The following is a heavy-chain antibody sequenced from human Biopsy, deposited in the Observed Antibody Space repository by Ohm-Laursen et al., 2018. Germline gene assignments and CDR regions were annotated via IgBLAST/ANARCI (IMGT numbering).Heavy chain of an antibody. V-gene: IGHV4-59*08. Sequence: SQTLSLTCTVSGGSISSYYWSWLRQPPGKGLEWIGYIYYTGITNYNPSLKSRVIISVDTSMNHLSLKLTSVTAADTAVYYCARHAPSYSGSYWRYFDLWGRGTLVTVSS. CDR2: IYYTGIT. D-gene: IGHD1-26*01. J-gene: IGHJ2*01. CDR1: GGSISSYY. CDR3: ARHAPSYSGSYWRYFDL.